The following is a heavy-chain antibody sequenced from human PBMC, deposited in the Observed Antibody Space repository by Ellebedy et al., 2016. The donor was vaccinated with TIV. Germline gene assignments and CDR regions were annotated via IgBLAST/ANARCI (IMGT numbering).Heavy chain of an antibody. V-gene: IGHV3-30*18. Sequence: GESLKISCVASGFTFRSYSMHWVRQAPGKGLEWVAGLLYDGNDEYYADSVKGRFTISRDSFKSTLYLQMNSLRTEDTAVYYCAKDLGRWLQYFDSWGQGTLVTVSS. J-gene: IGHJ4*02. CDR3: AKDLGRWLQYFDS. CDR1: GFTFRSYS. CDR2: LLYDGNDE. D-gene: IGHD5-24*01.